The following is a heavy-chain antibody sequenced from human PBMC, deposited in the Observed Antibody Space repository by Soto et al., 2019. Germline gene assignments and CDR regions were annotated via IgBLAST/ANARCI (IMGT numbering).Heavy chain of an antibody. Sequence: SQTLSLTCAISGDSVSSNSAAWNWIRRSPSRGLEWLGRTYYRSKWFHDYAVPVKSRISINPDTSKNQFSLQLNSVTPGDTAVYYCAREPDDSGYATWGQGTRVTVSS. D-gene: IGHD3-22*01. CDR3: AREPDDSGYAT. J-gene: IGHJ4*02. V-gene: IGHV6-1*01. CDR1: GDSVSSNSAA. CDR2: TYYRSKWFH.